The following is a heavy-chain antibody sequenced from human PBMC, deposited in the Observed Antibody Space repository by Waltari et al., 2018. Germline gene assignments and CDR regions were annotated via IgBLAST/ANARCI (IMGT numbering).Heavy chain of an antibody. Sequence: QIQLLQSGPEVAKPGASVKISCKPTGYSFPNHGLSWVRQAPGQGLEWMGWISTYSSKTRDAQKFQGRVFMTRDASTSTAYMEVRSLRSDDTAIYYCARERGEILGTSYFFDYWGQGTQVTVSS. J-gene: IGHJ4*02. CDR3: ARERGEILGTSYFFDY. CDR2: ISTYSSKT. V-gene: IGHV1-18*01. CDR1: GYSFPNHG. D-gene: IGHD1-26*01.